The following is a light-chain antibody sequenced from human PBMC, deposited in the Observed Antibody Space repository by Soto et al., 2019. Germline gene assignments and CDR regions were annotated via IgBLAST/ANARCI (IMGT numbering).Light chain of an antibody. CDR1: QSVSSN. CDR2: HAS. Sequence: IVLTQSPTSLSVSPGERATLSCRASQSVSSNLALYQQKPGQAPSLLIYHASTRATGFPARFSASGSGTEFTLTISSLQSEDFAVYYCQQYHEWPLTFGGGTKVEIK. CDR3: QQYHEWPLT. J-gene: IGKJ4*01. V-gene: IGKV3-15*01.